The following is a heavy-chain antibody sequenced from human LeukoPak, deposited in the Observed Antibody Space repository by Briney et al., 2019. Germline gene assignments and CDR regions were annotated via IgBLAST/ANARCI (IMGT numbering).Heavy chain of an antibody. CDR1: GYTFTSYG. J-gene: IGHJ5*02. CDR3: ARGGPVTTSYWFDP. D-gene: IGHD4-17*01. CDR2: ISAYNGNT. Sequence: ASVKVSCKASGYTFTSYGISWVRQAPGQGLEWVGWISAYNGNTNYAQKLKGRVTMTTDTSTSTAYMELRSLRSDDTAVYYCARGGPVTTSYWFDPWGQGTLVTVSS. V-gene: IGHV1-18*01.